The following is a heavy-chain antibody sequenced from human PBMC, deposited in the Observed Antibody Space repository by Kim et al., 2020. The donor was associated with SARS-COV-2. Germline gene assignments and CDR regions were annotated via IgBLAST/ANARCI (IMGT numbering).Heavy chain of an antibody. Sequence: GGSLRLSCAASGFTFSDYGMHWVRQAPGKGLEWVAVAWSDGSNKHYADSVKSRFTVSRVNSRNTLYLQMNSLRAKDTAVYYCARLHSSGWYGLGYFDYWGQGALVTVSS. CDR3: ARLHSSGWYGLGYFDY. V-gene: IGHV3-33*01. CDR1: GFTFSDYG. J-gene: IGHJ4*02. D-gene: IGHD6-19*01. CDR2: AWSDGSNK.